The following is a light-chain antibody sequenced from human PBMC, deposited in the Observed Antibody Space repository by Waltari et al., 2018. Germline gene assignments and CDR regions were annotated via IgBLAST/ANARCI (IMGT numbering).Light chain of an antibody. J-gene: IGLJ2*01. V-gene: IGLV2-14*03. CDR1: SSDIGPYDY. Sequence: QSALTQPASVSGSPGQSITISCTGTSSDIGPYDYVAWYKQHPGKAPKLRIYDVSGRPSGISYRLSGSKSGNTASLTISGLQADDEAFYYCSSYETSNIVVFGGGTKLTVL. CDR3: SSYETSNIVV. CDR2: DVS.